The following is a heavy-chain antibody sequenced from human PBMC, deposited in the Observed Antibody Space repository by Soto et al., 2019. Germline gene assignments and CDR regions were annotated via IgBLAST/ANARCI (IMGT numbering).Heavy chain of an antibody. D-gene: IGHD3-16*01. Sequence: GEALKIPCNGSGYSFTSHWIAWVRQMPGKGLEWMGIIYPGNSDTRYSSSFQGQVTISADKSISTAYLQWSSLKASDTAMYYCARHLRQTCYVLKDYGMNVWGQGTTVPGSS. J-gene: IGHJ6*02. CDR1: GYSFTSHW. CDR2: IYPGNSDT. CDR3: ARHLRQTCYVLKDYGMNV. V-gene: IGHV5-51*01.